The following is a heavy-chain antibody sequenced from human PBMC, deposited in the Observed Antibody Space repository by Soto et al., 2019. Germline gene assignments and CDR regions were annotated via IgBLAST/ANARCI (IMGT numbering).Heavy chain of an antibody. Sequence: ASVKVSCKASGGTFSSYAISWVRQAPGQGLEWMGGIIPIFGTANYAQKFQGRVTITADESTSTAYMELSSLRSEDTAVYYCARDRRQWLDYGPRTNPYYFDYWGQGTLVTVSS. D-gene: IGHD6-19*01. J-gene: IGHJ4*02. CDR2: IIPIFGTA. V-gene: IGHV1-69*13. CDR3: ARDRRQWLDYGPRTNPYYFDY. CDR1: GGTFSSYA.